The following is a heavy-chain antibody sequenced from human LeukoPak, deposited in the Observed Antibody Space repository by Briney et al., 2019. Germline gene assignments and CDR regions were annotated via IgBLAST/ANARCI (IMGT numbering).Heavy chain of an antibody. CDR2: IYYSGST. J-gene: IGHJ4*02. V-gene: IGHV4-61*01. Sequence: KTSETLSLTCAVSGYSISSGYYWGWIRQPPGKGLEWIGYIYYSGSTNYNPSLKSRVSTSVDTSKNQFSLKLSSVTAADTAVYYCARANWGSIDYWGQGTLVTVSS. CDR3: ARANWGSIDY. CDR1: GYSISSGYY. D-gene: IGHD7-27*01.